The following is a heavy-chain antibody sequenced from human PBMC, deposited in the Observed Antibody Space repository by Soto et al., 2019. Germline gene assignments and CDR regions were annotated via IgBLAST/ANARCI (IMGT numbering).Heavy chain of an antibody. CDR3: ARKICTSTVTLLYYFDY. CDR1: GYTFTSYG. V-gene: IGHV1-18*01. CDR2: ISAYNGNT. J-gene: IGHJ4*02. D-gene: IGHD4-4*01. Sequence: GASVKVSCKASGYTFTSYGISWVRQAPGQGLEWMGWISAYNGNTNYAQKLQGRVTMTTDTSTSTAYMELRSLRSDDTAVYYCARKICTSTVTLLYYFDYWGQGTLVTVSS.